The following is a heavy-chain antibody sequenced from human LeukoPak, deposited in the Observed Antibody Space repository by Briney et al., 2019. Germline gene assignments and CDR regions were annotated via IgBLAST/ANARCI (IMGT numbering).Heavy chain of an antibody. CDR2: IYHSGNS. Sequence: PSETLSLTCTVSGYSIGSGYYWGWIRQPPGKGLEWIGIIYHSGNSYYNPSLKSRVTISVDTSKNEFSLRLNSVTAADTAVYYCMSNYLQGGCFFDHWGQGALVTVSS. J-gene: IGHJ4*02. CDR3: MSNYLQGGCFFDH. V-gene: IGHV4-38-2*02. CDR1: GYSIGSGYY. D-gene: IGHD2/OR15-2a*01.